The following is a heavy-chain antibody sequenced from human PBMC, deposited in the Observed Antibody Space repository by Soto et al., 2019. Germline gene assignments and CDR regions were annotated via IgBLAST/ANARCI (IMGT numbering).Heavy chain of an antibody. Sequence: QAQLVESGGGVVQPGTSLRLSCTASGFTFSSYAMHWVRQAPGKGLEWVAVISFDENTIYYVDSVKGRLTISRDNSQNTLFLQMNILRAEDTAVYYCAKGKQFSHFHGVNVWGQGTTVIVSS. CDR1: GFTFSSYA. CDR2: ISFDENTI. V-gene: IGHV3-30*18. CDR3: AKGKQFSHFHGVNV. J-gene: IGHJ6*02.